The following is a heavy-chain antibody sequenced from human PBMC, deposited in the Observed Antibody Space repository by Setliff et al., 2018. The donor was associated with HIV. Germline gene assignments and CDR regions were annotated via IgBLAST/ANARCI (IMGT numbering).Heavy chain of an antibody. CDR1: GYTFTTFD. J-gene: IGHJ4*02. CDR2: MNPSSGNT. Sequence: AASVKVSCKASGYTFTTFDINWVRQAAGQGLEWMGWMNPSSGNTGYAQKFQGRVIMTRDTSINTAYMEVNSLRFDDTAVYFCVRVANSYVWGRRFAYWGQGTQVTVSS. D-gene: IGHD3-16*01. V-gene: IGHV1-8*01. CDR3: VRVANSYVWGRRFAY.